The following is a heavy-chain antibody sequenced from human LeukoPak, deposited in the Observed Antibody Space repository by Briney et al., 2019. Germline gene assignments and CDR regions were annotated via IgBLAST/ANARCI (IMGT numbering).Heavy chain of an antibody. CDR3: VRDGGYTGGWTYGAGDY. CDR1: GFTFSAYV. CDR2: ISNDGNEK. V-gene: IGHV3-30*04. D-gene: IGHD2-8*02. Sequence: GGSLRLSCAASGFTFSAYVMHWVRQTPGKGLECVAVISNDGNEKYYADSVKGRFSISRDNSKNTLYLQMSSLRTEDTAVYYCVRDGGYTGGWTYGAGDYWGQGNLVTVSS. J-gene: IGHJ4*01.